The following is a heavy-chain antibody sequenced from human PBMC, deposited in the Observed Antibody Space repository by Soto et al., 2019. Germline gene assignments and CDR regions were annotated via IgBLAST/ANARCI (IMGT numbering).Heavy chain of an antibody. CDR1: GFRFSTAW. CDR2: IKSKSDGGTT. Sequence: EVQLVESGGGLVKPGGSLRLSCAASGFRFSTAWMSWVRQAPGKGLEWVGRIKSKSDGGTTDYAAPVKGRFTISRDDSKNTLYLQMDSLKTEDTAFYSWTTGLGQQLVPFDFWGQGTLVTVSS. D-gene: IGHD6-13*01. V-gene: IGHV3-15*01. J-gene: IGHJ4*02. CDR3: TTGLGQQLVPFDF.